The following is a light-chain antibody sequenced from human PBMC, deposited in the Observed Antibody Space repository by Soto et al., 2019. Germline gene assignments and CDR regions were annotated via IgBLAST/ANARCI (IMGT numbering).Light chain of an antibody. Sequence: EIVLTQSPATLSLSPGERATLSCRASQSVSSYLAWYQQKPGQAPRLLIYDASNRATGIPARFSGSESGTDFTLTISSLEPEDFAVYHCQQRSNWPLTFGGGTKVEIK. V-gene: IGKV3-11*01. J-gene: IGKJ4*01. CDR2: DAS. CDR3: QQRSNWPLT. CDR1: QSVSSY.